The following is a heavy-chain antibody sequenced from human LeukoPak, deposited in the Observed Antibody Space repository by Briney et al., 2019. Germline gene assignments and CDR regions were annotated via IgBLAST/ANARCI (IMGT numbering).Heavy chain of an antibody. CDR1: GDXVSSDSAA. Sequence: SQTLSLTCAISGDXVSSDSAAWIWIRQPPSIGLEWLGRAYYRSEWLFDYAFSVKSRITIIPDTSMNQFSLQLNSVTLEDTAIYYCARGYYVMAVWGQGTTVTVSS. CDR3: ARGYYVMAV. CDR2: AYYRSEWLF. V-gene: IGHV6-1*01. J-gene: IGHJ6*02.